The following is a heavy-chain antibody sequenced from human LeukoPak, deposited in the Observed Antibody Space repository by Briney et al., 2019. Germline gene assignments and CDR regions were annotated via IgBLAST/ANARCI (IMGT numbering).Heavy chain of an antibody. CDR3: AKDPNGDYIGAFDF. CDR2: ITGNGGWA. J-gene: IGHJ3*01. Sequence: PGGSLRLSCAASGLTFSSYAMMWLRRAPGKGLEWVSAITGNGGWALYADSVKGRFTISRDNSKNTLYLQMSSLRAEDTAVYYCAKDPNGDYIGAFDFWGQGTMVTVSS. D-gene: IGHD4-17*01. V-gene: IGHV3-23*01. CDR1: GLTFSSYA.